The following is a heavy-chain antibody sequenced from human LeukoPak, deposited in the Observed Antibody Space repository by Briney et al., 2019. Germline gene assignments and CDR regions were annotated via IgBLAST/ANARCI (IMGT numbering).Heavy chain of an antibody. CDR2: ITSGSSRI. CDR1: GVTFGNYG. D-gene: IGHD5-18*01. CDR3: ARGQLWLDF. J-gene: IGHJ5*01. Sequence: GGYLRLSCAAYGVTFGNYGMNWVRQAPGKGLEWVSYITSGSSRIHYADSVKGRFTISRDSAKNSLYLQINSLRDEDTAVYYCARGQLWLDFWGQGALVTVSS. V-gene: IGHV3-48*02.